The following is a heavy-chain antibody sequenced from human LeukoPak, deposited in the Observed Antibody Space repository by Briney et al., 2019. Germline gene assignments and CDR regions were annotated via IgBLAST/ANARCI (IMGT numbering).Heavy chain of an antibody. CDR3: ARGNYYDSSGYYCPLWY. V-gene: IGHV4-34*01. Sequence: PSETLSLTCAVYGGSFSGYYWSWIRQPPGKGLEWIGEINHSGSTNYNPSLKSRVTISVDTSKNQFSLKLSSVSAADTAVYYCARGNYYDSSGYYCPLWYWGQGTLVTVSS. CDR2: INHSGST. D-gene: IGHD3-22*01. J-gene: IGHJ4*02. CDR1: GGSFSGYY.